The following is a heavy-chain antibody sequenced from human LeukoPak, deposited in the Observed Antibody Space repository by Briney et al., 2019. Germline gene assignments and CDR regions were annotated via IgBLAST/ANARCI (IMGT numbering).Heavy chain of an antibody. Sequence: GASVKVSCKASGYTFTGYYMHWVRQAPGQGLEWMGWINPNSGGTNYAQKLQGWVTMTRDTSISTAYMELSRLRSDDTAVYYCARGRYSSSWLRGLFDYWGQGTLVTVSS. CDR1: GYTFTGYY. CDR3: ARGRYSSSWLRGLFDY. D-gene: IGHD6-13*01. V-gene: IGHV1-2*04. J-gene: IGHJ4*02. CDR2: INPNSGGT.